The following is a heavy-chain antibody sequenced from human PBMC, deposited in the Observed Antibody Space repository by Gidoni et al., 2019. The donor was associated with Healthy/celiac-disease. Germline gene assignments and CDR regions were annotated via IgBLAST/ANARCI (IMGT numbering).Heavy chain of an antibody. J-gene: IGHJ3*02. CDR1: GGSISSYY. D-gene: IGHD3-22*01. V-gene: IGHV4-59*08. Sequence: QVQLQESGPGLVKPSETLSLTCPVSGGSISSYYWSWIRQPPGKGLEWIGYIYYSGSTNYNPSLKSRVTISVDTSKNQFSLKLSSVTAADTAVYYCARQLDDSSGYSVAFDIWGQGTMVTVSS. CDR3: ARQLDDSSGYSVAFDI. CDR2: IYYSGST.